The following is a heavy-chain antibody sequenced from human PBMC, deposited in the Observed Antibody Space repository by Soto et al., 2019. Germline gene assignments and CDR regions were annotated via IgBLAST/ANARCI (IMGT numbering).Heavy chain of an antibody. CDR3: ATVIVAAADPGAFDI. Sequence: GGSLRLSCAASGFTFSDYYMSWIRQAPGKGLEWVSSISSSGSTIYYADSVKGRFTISRDNAKNSLYLQMNSLRAEDTAVYYCATVIVAAADPGAFDIWGQGTMDTVSS. D-gene: IGHD6-13*01. CDR2: ISSSGSTI. CDR1: GFTFSDYY. V-gene: IGHV3-11*04. J-gene: IGHJ3*02.